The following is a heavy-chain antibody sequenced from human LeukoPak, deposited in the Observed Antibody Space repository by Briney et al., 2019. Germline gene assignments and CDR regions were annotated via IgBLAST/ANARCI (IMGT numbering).Heavy chain of an antibody. J-gene: IGHJ4*02. D-gene: IGHD1-26*01. CDR3: ARVPGRTRYFDS. Sequence: PGGSLRLSCAASGLTFSSFWMSWVRQAPGKGLEWVANIKHDGSETYYLDSVKGRFTISRDNAKNLLYIQMNSLRAEDTAVYYCARVPGRTRYFDSWGQGILVTVSS. V-gene: IGHV3-7*01. CDR2: IKHDGSET. CDR1: GLTFSSFW.